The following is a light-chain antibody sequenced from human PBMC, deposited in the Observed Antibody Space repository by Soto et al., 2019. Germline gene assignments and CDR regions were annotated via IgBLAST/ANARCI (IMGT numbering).Light chain of an antibody. CDR3: QQRSIWLYT. CDR2: DAS. CDR1: QSVNSQ. J-gene: IGKJ2*01. V-gene: IGKV3-11*01. Sequence: EIVLTQSPATLSLSPGEGATLSCRASQSVNSQLAWYQQKPGQAPRLLIYDASTRATGIPARFSGSGSGTDFTLTISRLEPEDFAVYYCQQRSIWLYTFGQGTKLEIK.